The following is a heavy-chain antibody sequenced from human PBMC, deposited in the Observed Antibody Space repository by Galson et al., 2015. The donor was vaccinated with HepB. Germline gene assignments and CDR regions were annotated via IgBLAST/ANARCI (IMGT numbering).Heavy chain of an antibody. D-gene: IGHD5-24*01. V-gene: IGHV3-72*01. CDR1: GFIFSDYY. J-gene: IGHJ4*02. CDR2: IRNRANSHTT. Sequence: SLRLSCAASGFIFSDYYMDWVRQAPGQGLEWAGRIRNRANSHTTEYAASVKGRFSISRDDSKNSLYLQMNSLKTEDTAVYYCVRSRRDGYNLDDLWGQGALVTVSA. CDR3: VRSRRDGYNLDDL.